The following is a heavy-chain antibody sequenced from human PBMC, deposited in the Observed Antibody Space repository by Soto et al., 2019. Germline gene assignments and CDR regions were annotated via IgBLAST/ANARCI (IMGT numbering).Heavy chain of an antibody. Sequence: ASVKVSCKASGYTFTSYGISWVRQAPGQGLEWMGWISAYNGNANYAQKLQGRVTMTTDTSTSTAYMELRSLRSDDTAVYYCARRGGGYCSSTSCYVYYYYYMDVWGKGTTVTVSS. J-gene: IGHJ6*03. CDR1: GYTFTSYG. D-gene: IGHD2-2*01. V-gene: IGHV1-18*01. CDR3: ARRGGGYCSSTSCYVYYYYYMDV. CDR2: ISAYNGNA.